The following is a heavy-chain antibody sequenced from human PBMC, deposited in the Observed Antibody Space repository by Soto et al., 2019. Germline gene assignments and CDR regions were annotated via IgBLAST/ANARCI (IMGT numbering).Heavy chain of an antibody. CDR2: VSHDGRNT. Sequence: VQLVESGGGVVQPGRSLRLSCAASGFTFSDYAMHWVREAPGKGLEWVAVVSHDGRNTHYTDSVKGRFTISRDSSKNTVSLEMTSLRAEDTAVYYCAKGGRQWLVTSDFNYWGQGALVTVSS. J-gene: IGHJ4*02. CDR1: GFTFSDYA. CDR3: AKGGRQWLVTSDFNY. D-gene: IGHD6-19*01. V-gene: IGHV3-30*18.